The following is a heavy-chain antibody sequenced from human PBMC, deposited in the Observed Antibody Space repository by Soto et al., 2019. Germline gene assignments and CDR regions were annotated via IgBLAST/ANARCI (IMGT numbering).Heavy chain of an antibody. CDR3: ARGRVGGSQPTGYFDY. Sequence: ASVKVSCKASGHTFTSYDIHWVRQAPGQGLEWMGVIIPSGGTTSYAQKFQGRVTMTRDTSTSTVYMELSSLRSEDTAVYYCARGRVGGSQPTGYFDYWGQGTLVTVSS. D-gene: IGHD2-15*01. CDR1: GHTFTSYD. J-gene: IGHJ4*02. V-gene: IGHV1-46*01. CDR2: IIPSGGTT.